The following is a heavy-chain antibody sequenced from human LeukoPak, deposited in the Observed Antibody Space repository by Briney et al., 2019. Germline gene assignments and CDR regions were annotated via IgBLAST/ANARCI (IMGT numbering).Heavy chain of an antibody. D-gene: IGHD2-21*01. J-gene: IGHJ4*02. Sequence: ASVKVSCKASGYTFTSYGISWVRQAPGQGLEWMGWIGAYNGNTNYAQKLQGRVAMTTDTSTSTAYMELRSLRSDDTAVYYCARGREDCGGDCYSFDYWGQGTLVTVSS. CDR1: GYTFTSYG. CDR3: ARGREDCGGDCYSFDY. CDR2: IGAYNGNT. V-gene: IGHV1-18*01.